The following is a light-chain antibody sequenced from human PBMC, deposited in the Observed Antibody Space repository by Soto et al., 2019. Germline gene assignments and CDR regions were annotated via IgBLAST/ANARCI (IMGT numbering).Light chain of an antibody. Sequence: DIQMTQSPSTLSASVGDRVTITCRASQSISSWLAWYQQKPGKAPKLLIYKASNLESGVPSRFSGIGSGTEFTLTISSLQPDGFATYYCQQYNSYWTFGQGTKVEVK. V-gene: IGKV1-5*03. CDR1: QSISSW. CDR2: KAS. CDR3: QQYNSYWT. J-gene: IGKJ1*01.